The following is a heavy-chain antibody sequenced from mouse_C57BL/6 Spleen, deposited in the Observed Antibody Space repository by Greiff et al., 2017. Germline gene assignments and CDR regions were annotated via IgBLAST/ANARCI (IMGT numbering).Heavy chain of an antibody. V-gene: IGHV1-54*01. J-gene: IGHJ4*01. Sequence: QVQLKQSGAELVRPGTSVKVSCKASGYAFTNYLIEWVKQRPGQGLEWIGVINPGSGGTNYNEKFKGKATLTADKSSSTAYMQLSSLTSEDSAVYFCASIYYGNGNYYAMDYWGQGTSVTVSS. CDR1: GYAFTNYL. CDR3: ASIYYGNGNYYAMDY. CDR2: INPGSGGT. D-gene: IGHD2-1*01.